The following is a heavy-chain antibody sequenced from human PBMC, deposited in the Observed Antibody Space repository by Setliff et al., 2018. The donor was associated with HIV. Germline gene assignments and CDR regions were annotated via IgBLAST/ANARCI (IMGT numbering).Heavy chain of an antibody. Sequence: PGGSLRLSCEASGFAFRNYRMHWVRQPAGKGLVWVTRINSDASGMTFAEFVKGRVTISRDNGKNKFSLQLSAVTAADTAMYYCARGEGIVGAWKTWLDPWGQGTLVTVSS. CDR3: ARGEGIVGAWKTWLDP. CDR1: GFAFRNYR. J-gene: IGHJ5*02. D-gene: IGHD1-26*01. CDR2: INSDASGM. V-gene: IGHV3-74*03.